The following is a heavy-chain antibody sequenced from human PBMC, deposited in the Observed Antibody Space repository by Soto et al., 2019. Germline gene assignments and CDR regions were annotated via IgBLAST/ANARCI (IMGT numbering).Heavy chain of an antibody. D-gene: IGHD5-12*01. V-gene: IGHV4-59*08. Sequence: PSETLSLTCTVSGGSISSYYWSWIRQPPGKGLEWIGYIYYSGSTNYNPSLKSRVTISVDTSKNQFSLKLSSVTAADTAVYYCARHSSGYDSENIYYYYYMDVWGKGTTVTVSS. CDR2: IYYSGST. J-gene: IGHJ6*03. CDR1: GGSISSYY. CDR3: ARHSSGYDSENIYYYYYMDV.